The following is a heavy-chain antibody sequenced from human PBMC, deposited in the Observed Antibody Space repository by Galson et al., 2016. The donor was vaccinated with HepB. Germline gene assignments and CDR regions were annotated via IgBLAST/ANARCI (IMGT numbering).Heavy chain of an antibody. CDR2: INHSGST. V-gene: IGHV4-34*01. CDR1: GGSFSDYY. J-gene: IGHJ4*02. CDR3: ARGGCRWGGSCYWDS. D-gene: IGHD2-15*01. Sequence: SETLSLTCAVYGGSFSDYYWSWIRQPPGKGLEWIGEINHSGSTNYNPSLKSRVTISVDTSKNRFSLKLTSVTAADTAVYYCARGGCRWGGSCYWDSWGQGTLVTVSS.